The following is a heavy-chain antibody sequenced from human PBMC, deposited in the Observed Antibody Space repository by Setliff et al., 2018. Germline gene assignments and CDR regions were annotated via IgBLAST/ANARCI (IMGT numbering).Heavy chain of an antibody. V-gene: IGHV4-61*09. CDR1: GTSLDSIANGNQF. CDR3: VRAPVYCSGDCYPRYFDA. CDR2: IFMSGST. Sequence: PSETLSLTYSVSGTSLDSIANGNQFWGWIRQPAGKGLEWIGQIFMSGSTDYDPSFESRVTISLDMSKNQFFLDLTSVTAADTGVYYCVRAPVYCSGDCYPRYFDAWGQGTLVAVSS. D-gene: IGHD2-21*01. J-gene: IGHJ5*02.